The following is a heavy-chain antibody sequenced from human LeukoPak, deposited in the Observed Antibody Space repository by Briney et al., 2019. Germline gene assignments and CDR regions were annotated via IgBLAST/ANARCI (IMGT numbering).Heavy chain of an antibody. D-gene: IGHD6-13*01. V-gene: IGHV4-38-2*02. Sequence: SETLSLTSTVSGYSISSGYYWGWIWQAPGKGLEWIGSIYNSGSTYYNPSLKSRVTISVDMSKNQFSLKMSSVTAADTAVYYCARAYSSSWYWNWFDPWGQGTLVTVSS. J-gene: IGHJ5*02. CDR1: GYSISSGYY. CDR3: ARAYSSSWYWNWFDP. CDR2: IYNSGST.